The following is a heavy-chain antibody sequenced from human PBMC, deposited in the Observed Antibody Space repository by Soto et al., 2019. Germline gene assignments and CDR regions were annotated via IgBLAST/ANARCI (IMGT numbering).Heavy chain of an antibody. Sequence: PSETLSLTCTVSGGSISSSSSYWGWIRQPPGKGLEWVGSIYYLGNTYYNPSLGSRVTISVDTSKNQFSLKLRSVTAADTAVFYCAGLYPYESSGYHHNYWGQGALVTGSS. CDR2: IYYLGNT. V-gene: IGHV4-39*01. D-gene: IGHD3-22*01. J-gene: IGHJ4*02. CDR1: GGSISSSSSY. CDR3: AGLYPYESSGYHHNY.